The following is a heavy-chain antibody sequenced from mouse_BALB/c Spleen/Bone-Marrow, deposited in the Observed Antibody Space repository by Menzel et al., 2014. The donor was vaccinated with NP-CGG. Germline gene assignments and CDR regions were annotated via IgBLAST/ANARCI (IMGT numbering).Heavy chain of an antibody. CDR2: INPSTGYT. CDR3: TRGIAAVVAADFDY. CDR1: GYTFTSYW. Sequence: VHVKQSGAELAKPGASVKMSCKASGYTFTSYWMHWVKQRPGQGLEWIGYINPSTGYTNYNQRFKDKATLTADKSSXTAYMQLRSLTSEDSAIYYCTRGIAAVVAADFDYWGQGTTLTVSS. V-gene: IGHV1-7*01. J-gene: IGHJ2*01. D-gene: IGHD1-1*01.